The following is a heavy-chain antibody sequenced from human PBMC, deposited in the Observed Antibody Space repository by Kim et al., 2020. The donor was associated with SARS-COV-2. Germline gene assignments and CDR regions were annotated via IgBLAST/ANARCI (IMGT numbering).Heavy chain of an antibody. J-gene: IGHJ6*02. D-gene: IGHD2-15*01. Sequence: SVKVSCKASGGTFSSYAISWVRQAPGQGLEWMGGIIPIFGTANYAQKFQGRVTITADESTSTAYMELSSLRSEDTAVYYCARDQVAPSLLYYGMDVWGQGTTVTVSS. CDR3: ARDQVAPSLLYYGMDV. CDR2: IIPIFGTA. V-gene: IGHV1-69*13. CDR1: GGTFSSYA.